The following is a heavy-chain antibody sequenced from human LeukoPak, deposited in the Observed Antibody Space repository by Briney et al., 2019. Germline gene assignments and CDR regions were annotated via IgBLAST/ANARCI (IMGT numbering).Heavy chain of an antibody. CDR3: ARAHSIAVAADTLDY. CDR2: IYYSGST. J-gene: IGHJ4*02. V-gene: IGHV4-59*01. Sequence: SETLSLTCTVSGGSISSYYWSWIRQPPGKGLEWIGYIYYSGSTNYNPSLKSRVTISVDTSKNQFSLKLSSVTAADTAVYYCARAHSIAVAADTLDYWGQGTLVTVS. D-gene: IGHD6-19*01. CDR1: GGSISSYY.